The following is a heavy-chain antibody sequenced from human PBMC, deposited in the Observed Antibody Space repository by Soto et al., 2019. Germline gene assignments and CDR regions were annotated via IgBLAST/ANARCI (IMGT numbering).Heavy chain of an antibody. CDR3: ARLVAANYYYMDV. V-gene: IGHV1-3*01. D-gene: IGHD2-15*01. Sequence: GASVKVSCKASGYTFTSYAMHWVRQAPGQRLEWMGWINAGNGNTKYPQKFQGRVTITRDTSASTAYMELSSLRSEDTAVYYCARLVAANYYYMDVWGKGTTVTVSS. J-gene: IGHJ6*03. CDR1: GYTFTSYA. CDR2: INAGNGNT.